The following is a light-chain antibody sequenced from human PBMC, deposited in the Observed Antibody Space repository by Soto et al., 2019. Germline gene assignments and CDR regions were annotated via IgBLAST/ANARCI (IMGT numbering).Light chain of an antibody. V-gene: IGLV2-23*01. CDR1: SSDVGSYNL. CDR3: CSYVGNSAWV. Sequence: QSVLTQPASVSRSPGQSITISCTGNSSDVGSYNLVSWYQQHPGKAPKLLIYDGSKRPSGVSNRFSESKSGNTASLTISGLQAEDEADYYCCSYVGNSAWVFGSGTKVTVL. J-gene: IGLJ1*01. CDR2: DGS.